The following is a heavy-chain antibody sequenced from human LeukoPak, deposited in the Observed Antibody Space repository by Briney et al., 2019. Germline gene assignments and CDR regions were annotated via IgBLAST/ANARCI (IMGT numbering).Heavy chain of an antibody. D-gene: IGHD1-1*01. J-gene: IGHJ6*02. Sequence: SETLSLTCTVSGGSISSGDYYWSWIRQPPGKGLEWIGYIYYSGSTYYNPSLKSRVTISVDTSKNQFSLKLSSVTAADTAVYYCARDLDWNDEDYYYGMDVWGQGTTVTVSS. CDR3: ARDLDWNDEDYYYGMDV. V-gene: IGHV4-30-4*02. CDR2: IYYSGST. CDR1: GGSISSGDYY.